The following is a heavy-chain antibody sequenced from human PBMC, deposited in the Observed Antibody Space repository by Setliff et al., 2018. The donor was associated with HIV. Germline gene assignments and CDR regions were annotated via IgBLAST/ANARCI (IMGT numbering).Heavy chain of an antibody. CDR2: IGPYNDRT. J-gene: IGHJ4*02. CDR3: ARDRPDYYYDSSGFPIDY. CDR1: GYMFIAYG. V-gene: IGHV1-18*01. D-gene: IGHD3-22*01. Sequence: ASVKVSCKTSGYMFIAYGMSWVRRAPGQGLEWMGWIGPYNDRTEYAQEFQGRVSLTIDTSASTAYMELRSLRSDDTAVYYCARDRPDYYYDSSGFPIDYWGQGTLVTVSS.